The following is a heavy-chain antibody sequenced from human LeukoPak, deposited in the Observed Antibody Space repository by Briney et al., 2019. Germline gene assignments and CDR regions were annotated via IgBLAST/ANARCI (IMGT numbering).Heavy chain of an antibody. V-gene: IGHV1-24*01. J-gene: IGHJ5*02. Sequence: GASVKVSFKVSGYTLTELSMHWVRQAPGKGLEWMGGFDPEDGETIYAQKFQGRVTMTEDTSTDTAYMELSSLRSEDTAVYYCATVMYYYDSSLNWFDPWGQGTLVTVSS. D-gene: IGHD3-22*01. CDR1: GYTLTELS. CDR3: ATVMYYYDSSLNWFDP. CDR2: FDPEDGET.